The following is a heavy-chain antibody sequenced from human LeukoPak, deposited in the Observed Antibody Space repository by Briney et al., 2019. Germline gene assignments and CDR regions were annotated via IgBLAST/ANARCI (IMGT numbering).Heavy chain of an antibody. Sequence: GGSLRLSCAASGYTFSSYGTHWVRQAPGKGLEWVAFIRYDGSNKYYADSVKGRFTISRDNSKNTLYLQMNSLRAEDTAVYYCAKGPGAAAGDFDYWGQGTLVTVSS. CDR1: GYTFSSYG. V-gene: IGHV3-30*02. J-gene: IGHJ4*02. D-gene: IGHD6-13*01. CDR3: AKGPGAAAGDFDY. CDR2: IRYDGSNK.